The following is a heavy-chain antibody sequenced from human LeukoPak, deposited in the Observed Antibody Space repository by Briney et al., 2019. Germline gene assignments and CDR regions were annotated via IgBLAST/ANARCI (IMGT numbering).Heavy chain of an antibody. V-gene: IGHV3-9*01. CDR3: ASAGPDPYPFDY. CDR2: ISWQSGTI. CDR1: GFTFDDYA. Sequence: GGSLRLSCAASGFTFDDYAMHWVRQAPGKGLEWVSGISWQSGTIGYADSVKGRFTISRDNAKKSLYLQMNSLRAEDTALYYCASAGPDPYPFDYWGQGTLVTVSS. J-gene: IGHJ4*02. D-gene: IGHD2-2*02.